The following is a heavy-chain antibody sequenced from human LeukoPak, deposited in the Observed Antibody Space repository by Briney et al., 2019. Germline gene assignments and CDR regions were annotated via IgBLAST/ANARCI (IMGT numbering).Heavy chain of an antibody. D-gene: IGHD3-10*01. V-gene: IGHV3-23*01. CDR1: GFTFSSHA. Sequence: PGGSLRLSCAASGFTFSSHAMSWVRQAPGKGLEWVSAISGNGGRTYYADSVKGRFTSSRDNSKNMVSLQMNSLRAEDTAVYYCTKDQGLLWFGELNVWGKGATVTVSS. J-gene: IGHJ6*04. CDR3: TKDQGLLWFGELNV. CDR2: ISGNGGRT.